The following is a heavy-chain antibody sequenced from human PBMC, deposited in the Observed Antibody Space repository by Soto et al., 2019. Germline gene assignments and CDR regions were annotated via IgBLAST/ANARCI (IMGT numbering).Heavy chain of an antibody. CDR3: ARGLGSSGSYYFDY. CDR2: INHSGST. CDR1: GGSFSGYY. J-gene: IGHJ4*02. V-gene: IGHV4-34*01. D-gene: IGHD6-19*01. Sequence: SETLSPTCAVYGGSFSGYYWSWIRQPPGKGLEWIGEINHSGSTNYNPSLKSRVTISVDTSRNQFSLKLSSVIAADTAVYYCARGLGSSGSYYFDYWGQGTLVTVSS.